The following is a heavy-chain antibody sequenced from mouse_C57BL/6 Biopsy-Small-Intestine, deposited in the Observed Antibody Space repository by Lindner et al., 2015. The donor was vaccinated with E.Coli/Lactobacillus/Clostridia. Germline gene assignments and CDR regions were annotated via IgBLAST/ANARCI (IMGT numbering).Heavy chain of an antibody. D-gene: IGHD2-4*01. CDR3: ARYRYDYGGFAY. Sequence: VQLQESGPELVKPGASVKISCKASGYAFSSSWMNWVKQRPGKGLEWIGRIYPGDGDTNYNGKFKGKATLTADKSSSTAYMQLSSLTSEDSAVYFCARYRYDYGGFAYWGQGTLVTVSA. J-gene: IGHJ3*01. CDR2: IYPGDGDT. V-gene: IGHV1-82*01. CDR1: GYAFSSSW.